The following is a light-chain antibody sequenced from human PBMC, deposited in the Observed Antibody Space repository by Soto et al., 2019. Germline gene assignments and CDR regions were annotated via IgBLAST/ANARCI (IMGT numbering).Light chain of an antibody. CDR3: QQYNNWPPWT. Sequence: IVSTQSTATLSLSPGERATPSCRASQSVSSNLAWYQQKPGQAPRLLIYGASTRATGIPARFSGSGSGTEFTLTISSLQSEDFAVYYCQQYNNWPPWTFGQGTKVDIK. CDR1: QSVSSN. J-gene: IGKJ1*01. V-gene: IGKV3-15*01. CDR2: GAS.